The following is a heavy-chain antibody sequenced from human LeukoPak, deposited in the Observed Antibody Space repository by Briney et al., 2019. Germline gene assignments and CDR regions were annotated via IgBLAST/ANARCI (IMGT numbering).Heavy chain of an antibody. Sequence: SEPVSLTCTVSGGSISSYYWSWSRQPAGKGLEWIGRIYTSGSTNYNPSLKSRFTMSVDTSKNQFSLKLSSVTAADTAVYYCARDRYYGSGSYYNVDYWGQRTVVPVSS. CDR3: ARDRYYGSGSYYNVDY. CDR1: GGSISSYY. D-gene: IGHD3-10*01. J-gene: IGHJ4*02. V-gene: IGHV4-4*07. CDR2: IYTSGST.